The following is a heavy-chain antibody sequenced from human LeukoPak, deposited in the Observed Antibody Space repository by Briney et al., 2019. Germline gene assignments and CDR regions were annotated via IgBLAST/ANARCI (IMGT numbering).Heavy chain of an antibody. D-gene: IGHD3-22*01. Sequence: GASVKVSCKVSGYTFTELSMHWVRQAPGKGLEWMGGFDPEDGETIYAQKFQGRVTMTEDTSTDTAYMELSSLRSEDTAVYYCATAPPYYYDSSGYYPRYFDYWGQGTLVTVSS. CDR1: GYTFTELS. V-gene: IGHV1-24*01. CDR2: FDPEDGET. J-gene: IGHJ4*02. CDR3: ATAPPYYYDSSGYYPRYFDY.